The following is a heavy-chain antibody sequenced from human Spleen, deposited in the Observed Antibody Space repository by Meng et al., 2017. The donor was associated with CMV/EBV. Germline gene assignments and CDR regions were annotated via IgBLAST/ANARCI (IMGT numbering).Heavy chain of an antibody. D-gene: IGHD3-22*01. CDR3: AKSDQYYYDSSGYYFRLWY. V-gene: IGHV7-4-1*02. Sequence: FNRYTNSWVRQDPGQEHEWMEWINTNSGDPTYGQGVTGRFVFSLDMSVGTAYLEISSLKAEDTAVYYCAKSDQYYYDSSGYYFRLWYWGQGTLVTVSS. CDR2: INTNSGDP. J-gene: IGHJ4*02. CDR1: FNRYT.